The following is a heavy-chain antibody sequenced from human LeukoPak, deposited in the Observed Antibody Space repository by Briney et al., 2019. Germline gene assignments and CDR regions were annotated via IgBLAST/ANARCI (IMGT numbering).Heavy chain of an antibody. Sequence: PGGSLRHSCTASGFTFNNYWMHWVRQAPGMGLVWVSRINSDGRSTTYADSVKGRSTISRDNAKNTLHLQMNSLRAEDTAVYYCARGNYYGMDVWGQGTTVTVSS. CDR1: GFTFNNYW. CDR2: INSDGRST. V-gene: IGHV3-74*01. J-gene: IGHJ6*02. CDR3: ARGNYYGMDV.